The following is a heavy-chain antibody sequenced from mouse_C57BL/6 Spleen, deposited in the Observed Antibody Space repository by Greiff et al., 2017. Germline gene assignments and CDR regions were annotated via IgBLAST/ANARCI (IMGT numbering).Heavy chain of an antibody. CDR3: ARSSKEAWFAY. CDR2: IRNKANGYTT. V-gene: IGHV7-3*01. J-gene: IGHJ3*01. D-gene: IGHD6-1*01. CDR1: GFTFTDYY. Sequence: EVKLMESGGGLVQPGGSLSLSCAASGFTFTDYYMSWVRQPPGKALEWLGFIRNKANGYTTEYSASVKGRFTISRDNSQSILYLQMNALRAEDSATYYCARSSKEAWFAYWGQGTLVTVSA.